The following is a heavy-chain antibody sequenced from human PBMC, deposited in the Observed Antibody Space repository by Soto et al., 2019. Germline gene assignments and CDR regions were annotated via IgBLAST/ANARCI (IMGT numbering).Heavy chain of an antibody. CDR1: GGSISSYY. Sequence: PSETLSLTCTVSGGSISSYYWSWIRQPPGKGLEWIGYISYSGSTNYNPSLKSRVTKSVDTSRNQFSLKLSSVTAADTVVYYCARLPTRLVWLGELPNNGMDVWGQGTTVTVSS. CDR3: ARLPTRLVWLGELPNNGMDV. D-gene: IGHD3-10*01. V-gene: IGHV4-59*01. CDR2: ISYSGST. J-gene: IGHJ6*02.